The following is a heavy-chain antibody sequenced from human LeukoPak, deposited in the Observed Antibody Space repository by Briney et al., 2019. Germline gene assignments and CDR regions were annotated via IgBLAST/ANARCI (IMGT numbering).Heavy chain of an antibody. D-gene: IGHD2-2*01. CDR1: GFSFSSYS. V-gene: IGHV3-21*01. J-gene: IGHJ4*02. CDR3: ARDLLGYCSSTSCQNLV. CDR2: ISSSSSSI. Sequence: PGGTLRLSCAVSGFSFSSYSMNWVRQAPGKGLEWVSAISSSSSSIYNPAPVKGRSTISRDNAKNSLYLQMNSLRAEDTAVYYCARDLLGYCSSTSCQNLVWGQGTLVTVSS.